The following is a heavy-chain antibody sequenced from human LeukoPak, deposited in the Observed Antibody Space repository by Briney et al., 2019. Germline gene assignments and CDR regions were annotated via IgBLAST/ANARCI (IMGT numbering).Heavy chain of an antibody. CDR1: GGSISSYY. D-gene: IGHD6-6*01. J-gene: IGHJ3*02. Sequence: SETLSLTCTVSGGSISSYYWSWIRQPPGKGLEWIGYIYYSGSTNYNPSLKSRVTILVDTSKNQFSLKLSSVTAADTAVYYCARLGGSSPWGAFDIWGQGTMVTVSS. CDR2: IYYSGST. CDR3: ARLGGSSPWGAFDI. V-gene: IGHV4-59*08.